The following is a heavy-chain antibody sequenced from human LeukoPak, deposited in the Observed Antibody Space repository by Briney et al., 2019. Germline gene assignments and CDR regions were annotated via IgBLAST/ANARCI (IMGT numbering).Heavy chain of an antibody. CDR3: ARAVGSTSWFDS. CDR1: GDLIIGAPYY. D-gene: IGHD2-2*01. Sequence: PQTLSLTCSVSGDLIIGAPYYWSWVRQHPGKGLEWIAYTYYSGNTYDNPSLKSRVTLSVDTSKNQFTLNLTSVSAADTAVYFCARAVGSTSWFDSWGQGTLVTVSS. CDR2: TYYSGNT. V-gene: IGHV4-31*03. J-gene: IGHJ5*01.